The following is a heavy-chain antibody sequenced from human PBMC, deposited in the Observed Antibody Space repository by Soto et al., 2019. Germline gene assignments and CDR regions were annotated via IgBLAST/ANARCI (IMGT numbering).Heavy chain of an antibody. D-gene: IGHD4-17*01. Sequence: EVQLVESGGGLVQPGGSLKVSCAGFGFNFSDYALNWVRQPSGKGLEWICRISGRSKKFETSYATYVRGRFSLFRDVSRNTAYLQMKSMRDDDTGVYFCTARGGDALQDIWGQGTLVTDSS. V-gene: IGHV3-73*01. CDR2: ISGRSKKFET. CDR1: GFNFSDYA. J-gene: IGHJ4*02. CDR3: TARGGDALQDI.